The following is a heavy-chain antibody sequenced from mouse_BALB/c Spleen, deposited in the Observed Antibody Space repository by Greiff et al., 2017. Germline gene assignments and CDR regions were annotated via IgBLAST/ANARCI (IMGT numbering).Heavy chain of an antibody. CDR2: ISSGGSYT. Sequence: EVQLVESGGGLVKPGGSLKLSCAASGFTFSSYAMSWVRQSPEKRLEWVAEISSGGSYTYYPDTVTGRFTISRDNAKNTLYLEMSSLRSEDTAMYYCARGGNYEVFAYWGQGTLVTVSA. J-gene: IGHJ3*01. V-gene: IGHV5-9-4*01. D-gene: IGHD2-1*01. CDR1: GFTFSSYA. CDR3: ARGGNYEVFAY.